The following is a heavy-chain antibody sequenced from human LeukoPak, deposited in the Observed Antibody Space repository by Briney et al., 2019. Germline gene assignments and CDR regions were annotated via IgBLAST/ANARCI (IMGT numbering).Heavy chain of an antibody. J-gene: IGHJ5*02. Sequence: GVSLKISCHGSGYSFTSYWIGWVRQMPGKGLEWIGIIYPGDSDTRYSPSFQGQVTISADKSTSTAYLQWSSLKASDTAMYYCARLKSAEPWEPDSNWFDPWGQGTLVTVSS. CDR3: ARLKSAEPWEPDSNWFDP. CDR1: GYSFTSYW. CDR2: IYPGDSDT. V-gene: IGHV5-51*01. D-gene: IGHD1-26*01.